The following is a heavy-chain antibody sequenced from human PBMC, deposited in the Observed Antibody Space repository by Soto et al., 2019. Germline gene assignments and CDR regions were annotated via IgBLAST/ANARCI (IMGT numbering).Heavy chain of an antibody. CDR2: INAGNGNT. V-gene: IGHV1-3*01. CDR1: GYTFTSYA. Sequence: ASVKVSCKASGYTFTSYAMHWVRQAPGQRLEWMGWINAGNGNTKYSQKFQGRVTITRDTSASTAYMELSSLRSEDTAVYYCARDHGSGSYLHYYYYGMDVWGQGTTVTVSS. CDR3: ARDHGSGSYLHYYYYGMDV. J-gene: IGHJ6*02. D-gene: IGHD3-10*01.